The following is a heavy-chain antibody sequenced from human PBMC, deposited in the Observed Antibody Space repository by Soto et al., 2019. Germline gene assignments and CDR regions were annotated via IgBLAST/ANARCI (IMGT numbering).Heavy chain of an antibody. D-gene: IGHD2-21*02. V-gene: IGHV1-69*08. CDR2: IIPILGTT. CDR1: GSTFSSYT. J-gene: IGHJ6*02. CDR3: ARRRYCGADCYSKFYYGMDV. Sequence: QVQLVQSGAEVRKPGSSVKVSCRASGSTFSSYTVNWVRQAPGQGLEWIGRIIPILGTTDCARRFKGRVTITADRSAKTADMELTSLTSEDTAVYYCARRRYCGADCYSKFYYGMDVWGQGTTVTVSS.